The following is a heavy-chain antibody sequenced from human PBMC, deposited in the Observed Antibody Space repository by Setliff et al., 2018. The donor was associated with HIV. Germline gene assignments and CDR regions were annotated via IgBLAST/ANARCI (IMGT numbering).Heavy chain of an antibody. D-gene: IGHD3-16*02. CDR1: GYTFTSYD. CDR2: MNPNSGNT. V-gene: IGHV1-8*01. J-gene: IGHJ4*02. Sequence: GASVKVSCKASGYTFTSYDINWVRQATGQGLEWMGWMNPNSGNTGYAQKFQGRVTMTRNTPISTAYMELSSLRSEDTAVYYCARALSGYDYVWGSYRYYYFDYWGQGTLVTVSS. CDR3: ARALSGYDYVWGSYRYYYFDY.